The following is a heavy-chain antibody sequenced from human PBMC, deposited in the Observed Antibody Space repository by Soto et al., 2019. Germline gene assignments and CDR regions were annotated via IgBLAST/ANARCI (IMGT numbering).Heavy chain of an antibody. CDR2: ISAYNGNT. V-gene: IGHV1-18*04. D-gene: IGHD5-12*01. CDR1: GYTFTGYG. CDR3: ARYPGGYDFYYYYGMDV. Sequence: ASVKVSCKASGYTFTGYGISWVRQAPGQGLEWMGWISAYNGNTNYAQKLQGRVTMTTDTSTSTAYMELRSLRSDDTAVYYCARYPGGYDFYYYYGMDVWGQGTTVTVSS. J-gene: IGHJ6*02.